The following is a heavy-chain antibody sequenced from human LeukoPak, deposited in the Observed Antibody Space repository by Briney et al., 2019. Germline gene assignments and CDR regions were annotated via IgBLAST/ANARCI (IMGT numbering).Heavy chain of an antibody. CDR2: IYTSGST. Sequence: SQTLSLTCTVSGGSISSGSYYWSWIRQPAGKGLEWIGRIYTSGSTNYNPSLKSRVTISVDTSKNQFSLKLSSVTAADAAVYYCARDPITMVRGVWYYGMDVWGQGTTVTVSS. V-gene: IGHV4-61*02. D-gene: IGHD3-10*01. CDR1: GGSISSGSYY. CDR3: ARDPITMVRGVWYYGMDV. J-gene: IGHJ6*02.